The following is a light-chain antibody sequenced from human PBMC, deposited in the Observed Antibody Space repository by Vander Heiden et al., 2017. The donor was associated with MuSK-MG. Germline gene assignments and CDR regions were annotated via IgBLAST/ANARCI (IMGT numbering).Light chain of an antibody. J-gene: IGKJ2*04. CDR2: WAS. Sequence: DIVMTQSPDSLAVSLGERATLNCKSSQSVLYRSNNKNYLGWYQQKPVQPPKLLIYWASTRESGVPDRFSGSGSGTDVTLTISSLQAEDVAVYYCQQYYSTPCSFGQGTKLEIK. CDR3: QQYYSTPCS. CDR1: QSVLYRSNNKNY. V-gene: IGKV4-1*01.